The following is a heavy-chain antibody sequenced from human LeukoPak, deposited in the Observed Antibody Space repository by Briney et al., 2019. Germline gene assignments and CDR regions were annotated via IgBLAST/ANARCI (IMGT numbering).Heavy chain of an antibody. Sequence: PGGSLRLSCAASGFTFADYSMHWVRQAPGKGLEWVAVISYDGSNKYYADSVKGRFTISRDNSKNTLYLQMNSLRAEDTAVYYCARDHRNDYWGQGTLVTVSS. CDR3: ARDHRNDY. CDR2: ISYDGSNK. V-gene: IGHV3-30-3*01. CDR1: GFTFADYS. J-gene: IGHJ4*02.